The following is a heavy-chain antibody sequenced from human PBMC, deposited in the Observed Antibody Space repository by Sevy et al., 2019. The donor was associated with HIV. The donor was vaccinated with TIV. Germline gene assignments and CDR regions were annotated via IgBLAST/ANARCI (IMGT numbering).Heavy chain of an antibody. Sequence: GESLKISCNGSGYSFSTYWIAWVRQMPGKGLELMGLIFPGDSDTRYSPSFQGQVTISADKSIRTSYLQWNSLKASDTATYYCARRGIQLRGSDYLYYGLDVWGQGTTVTVSS. CDR1: GYSFSTYW. D-gene: IGHD1-1*01. CDR2: IFPGDSDT. V-gene: IGHV5-51*01. CDR3: ARRGIQLRGSDYLYYGLDV. J-gene: IGHJ6*02.